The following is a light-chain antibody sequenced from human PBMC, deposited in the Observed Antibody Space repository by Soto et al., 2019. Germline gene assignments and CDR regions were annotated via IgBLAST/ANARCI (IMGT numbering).Light chain of an antibody. CDR2: GAS. J-gene: IGKJ3*01. CDR1: QSVSGRY. Sequence: EIVLTQSPGTLSLSPGERATLSCRASQSVSGRYLAWYQQKPGQPPRLLIYGASSRATGIADRFSGSGSGTDFTLTISRLEPEDFAVYYCQQYGSSLFTFGPGTKVDIK. CDR3: QQYGSSLFT. V-gene: IGKV3-20*01.